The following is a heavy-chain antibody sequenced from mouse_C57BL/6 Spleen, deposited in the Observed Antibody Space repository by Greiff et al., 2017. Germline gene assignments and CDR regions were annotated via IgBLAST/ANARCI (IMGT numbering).Heavy chain of an antibody. CDR2: INPSSGYT. D-gene: IGHD2-4*01. J-gene: IGHJ4*01. CDR1: GYTFTSYW. V-gene: IGHV1-7*01. Sequence: VQLQQSGAELAKPGASVKLSCKASGYTFTSYWMHWVKQRPGPGLEWIGYINPSSGYTTYNQKFKDKAPLTADKSSSTAYMQLSSLTYEDSAVYYCARSPGIYYDSLYAMDYWGQGTSVTVSS. CDR3: ARSPGIYYDSLYAMDY.